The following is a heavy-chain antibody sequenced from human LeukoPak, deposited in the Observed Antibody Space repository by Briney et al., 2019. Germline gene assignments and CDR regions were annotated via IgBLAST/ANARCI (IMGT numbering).Heavy chain of an antibody. CDR3: ARDGYSQGAFDL. D-gene: IGHD5-24*01. J-gene: IGHJ3*01. Sequence: GGSLRLSCAASGFTVSSNYMSWVRQAPGKGLVWVAVISFDGNNKYYADSVKGRFTISRDNSKNTLYLQMNSLTTEDTALYYCARDGYSQGAFDLWGQGTRVTVSS. CDR2: ISFDGNNK. V-gene: IGHV3-30-3*01. CDR1: GFTVSSNY.